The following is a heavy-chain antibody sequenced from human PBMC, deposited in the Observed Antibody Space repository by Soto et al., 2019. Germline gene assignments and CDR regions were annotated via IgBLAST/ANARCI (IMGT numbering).Heavy chain of an antibody. V-gene: IGHV3-33*01. CDR1: GFTFSSYG. J-gene: IGHJ3*02. CDR3: ARDCSGGSCYSFVYVGAFDI. D-gene: IGHD2-15*01. Sequence: QVQLVESGGGVVQPGRSLRLSCAASGFTFSSYGMHWVRQAPGKGLEWVAVIWYDGSNKYYADSVKGRFTISRDNSKNTLYLQMNSLRAEDTAVYYCARDCSGGSCYSFVYVGAFDIWGQGTMVTVSS. CDR2: IWYDGSNK.